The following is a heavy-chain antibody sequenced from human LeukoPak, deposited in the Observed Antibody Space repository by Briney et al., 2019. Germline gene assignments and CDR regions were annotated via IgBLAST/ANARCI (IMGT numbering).Heavy chain of an antibody. V-gene: IGHV3-23*01. CDR1: GFTFSSYA. Sequence: PGGSLRLSCAASGFTFSSYAMSWVRQAPGKGLEWVSALSGSGGSTYYADSVKGRFTISRDNSKNTLYLQMNSLRAEDTAVYYCAKDFRGYFDWYVDYWGQGTLVTVSS. CDR3: AKDFRGYFDWYVDY. J-gene: IGHJ4*02. D-gene: IGHD3-9*01. CDR2: LSGSGGST.